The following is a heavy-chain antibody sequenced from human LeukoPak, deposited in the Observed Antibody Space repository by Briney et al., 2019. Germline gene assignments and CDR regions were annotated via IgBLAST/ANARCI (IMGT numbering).Heavy chain of an antibody. CDR1: GFTFFRFG. Sequence: GGSLRLSCAASGFTFFRFGMNWVRQSPGKGLEWVALVSYDGSLKKYADSVKGRFIISRDNSENTVYLQMNRLIAEDTAVYYCAKEVRPELLWFGESGRFDYWGQGTLVTVSS. CDR3: AKEVRPELLWFGESGRFDY. V-gene: IGHV3-30*18. CDR2: VSYDGSLK. J-gene: IGHJ4*02. D-gene: IGHD3-10*01.